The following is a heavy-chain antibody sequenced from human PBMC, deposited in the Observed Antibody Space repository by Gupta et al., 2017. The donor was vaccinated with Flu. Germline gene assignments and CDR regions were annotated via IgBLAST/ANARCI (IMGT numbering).Heavy chain of an antibody. D-gene: IGHD3-10*01. J-gene: IGHJ1*01. V-gene: IGHV3-23*01. Sequence: EVQVLESGGGLVQPGGSLRLCCLASGFIFRDYAMRWVGEAPGKGLEWVSTMTGSGASTYYADSVRGRVTVSRDNFKNTLFLQMNSLGADDTAVYFCARVRASSWTGFFDYFQDWGRGTLVTVSS. CDR2: MTGSGAST. CDR1: GFIFRDYA. CDR3: ARVRASSWTGFFDYFQD.